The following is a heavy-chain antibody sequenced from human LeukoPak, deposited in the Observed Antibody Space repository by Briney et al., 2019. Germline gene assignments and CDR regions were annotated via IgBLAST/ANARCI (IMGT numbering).Heavy chain of an antibody. CDR1: GFTFSSYG. J-gene: IGHJ3*02. V-gene: IGHV3-30*18. CDR2: ISYDGSNK. CDR3: AKGLGWGPTDAFDI. D-gene: IGHD6-19*01. Sequence: PGRSLRLSCAASGFTFSSYGMHRVRQAPGKGLEWVAVISYDGSNKYYADSVKGRFTISRDNSKNTLYLQMNSLRAEDTAVYYCAKGLGWGPTDAFDIWGQGTMVTVSS.